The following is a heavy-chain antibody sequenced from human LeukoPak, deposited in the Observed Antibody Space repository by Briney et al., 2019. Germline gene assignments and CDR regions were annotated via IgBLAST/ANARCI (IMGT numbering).Heavy chain of an antibody. CDR3: ARGLPYTNHYYDISTGYLGGRFDP. J-gene: IGHJ5*02. CDR1: GYTFTSYY. D-gene: IGHD3-9*01. V-gene: IGHV1-46*01. CDR2: INPSGGST. Sequence: GASVKVSCKASGYTFTSYYMHWVRQAPGQGLEWMGIINPSGGSTSYAQKFQGRVTMTRDTSTSTVYMELSSLRSEDTAVYYCARGLPYTNHYYDISTGYLGGRFDPWGQGTLVTVSS.